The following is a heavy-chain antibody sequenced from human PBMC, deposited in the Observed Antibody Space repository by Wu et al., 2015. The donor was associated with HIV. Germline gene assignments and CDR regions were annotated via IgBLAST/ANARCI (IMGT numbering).Heavy chain of an antibody. CDR1: GGTFNKYT. V-gene: IGHV1-69*05. CDR2: TIPVFGTT. CDR3: ARGAYGSGVFIGRY. J-gene: IGHJ4*01. Sequence: QVQLVQSGAEVKKPGSSVKVSCKASGGTFNKYTMTWVRQAPGQGLEWMGGTIPVFGTTNYAQKFHGRVTITTDESSSTAYMELTNLTFNDTAVYYCARGAYGSGVFIGRYWGRGTLVTVAS. D-gene: IGHD3-10*01.